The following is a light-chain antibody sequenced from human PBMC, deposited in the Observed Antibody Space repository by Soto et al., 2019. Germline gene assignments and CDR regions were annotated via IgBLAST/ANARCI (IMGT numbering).Light chain of an antibody. CDR3: QQYSTCLT. CDR2: DAS. J-gene: IGKJ1*01. CDR1: QSVNNW. V-gene: IGKV1-5*01. Sequence: DLQMTQSPSTVSASVGDTVSIKCRASQSVNNWLAWYQLQPGKDHKLLIYDASTLGSGVPSRFSGSGSGTEFTLTIRRLQADDFATYFCQQYSTCLTFGQGTKGEI.